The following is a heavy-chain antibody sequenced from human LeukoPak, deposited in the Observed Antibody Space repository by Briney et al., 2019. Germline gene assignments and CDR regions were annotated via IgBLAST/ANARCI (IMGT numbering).Heavy chain of an antibody. J-gene: IGHJ4*02. D-gene: IGHD6-19*01. CDR1: GGSISSYY. CDR2: IYTSGRT. V-gene: IGHV4-4*07. CDR3: PRVGTGYISGPVEY. Sequence: SETLSLTCTVSGGSISSYYWSWIRQPAGKGLEWIGRIYTSGRTNYNPSLKSRVTMSVDTSKNEFSLKLISVTAADTAVYYCPRVGTGYISGPVEYLGQGTLVTVSS.